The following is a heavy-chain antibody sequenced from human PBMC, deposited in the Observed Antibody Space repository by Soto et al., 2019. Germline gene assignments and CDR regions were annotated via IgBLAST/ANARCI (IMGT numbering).Heavy chain of an antibody. CDR2: INSDGGST. V-gene: IGHV3-74*01. CDR3: ATTAPGYSGYDLTVLGSGYYMDV. J-gene: IGHJ6*03. Sequence: GGSLRLSCAASGFTFSSYWMHWVRQAPGKGLVWVSRINSDGGSTAYADSVKGRFTISRDNSKNTLYLQMNSLRAEDTAVYYCATTAPGYSGYDLTVLGSGYYMDVWGKGTTVTVSS. D-gene: IGHD5-12*01. CDR1: GFTFSSYW.